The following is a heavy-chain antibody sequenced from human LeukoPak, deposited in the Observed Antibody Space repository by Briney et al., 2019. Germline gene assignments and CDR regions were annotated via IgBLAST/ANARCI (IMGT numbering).Heavy chain of an antibody. Sequence: SGGSLRLSCAASGFMFNTYAMHWVRQAPGKGLEWVAFIQYDGSIQYYADSVKGRFTISRDNSKDSLYLEVSSLRPEDTAVYYCARLGYCDSGNCFPARPFDRWGQGTPVTVSS. CDR2: IQYDGSIQ. CDR3: ARLGYCDSGNCFPARPFDR. D-gene: IGHD2-15*01. V-gene: IGHV3-30*02. CDR1: GFMFNTYA. J-gene: IGHJ5*02.